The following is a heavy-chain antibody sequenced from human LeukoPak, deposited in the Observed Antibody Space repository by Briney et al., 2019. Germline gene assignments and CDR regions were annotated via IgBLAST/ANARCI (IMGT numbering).Heavy chain of an antibody. CDR3: ARVAGYLPTRWFDP. D-gene: IGHD6-25*01. V-gene: IGHV4-39*07. J-gene: IGHJ5*02. CDR2: INYTGST. CDR1: GGSISSRSHS. Sequence: SETLSLTCTVSGGSISSRSHSWGWIRHVPGKGLEWIGEINYTGSTSYNPSLKSRVTISVDTSQNQFFLLLTSVTAADTAVYYCARVAGYLPTRWFDPWGQGTHVTVSS.